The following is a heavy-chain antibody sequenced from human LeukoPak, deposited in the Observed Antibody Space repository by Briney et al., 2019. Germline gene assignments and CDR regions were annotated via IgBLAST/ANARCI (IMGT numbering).Heavy chain of an antibody. V-gene: IGHV1-18*01. Sequence: ASVKVSFKASGYTFTNYGISWVRPAPGQRPEWVGWISAYNGNTNYAQKLQGRATMTTDTSTSTAYMELRSLRSDDTAVYYCARVTGRYYYGSGIPHPYFDYWGQGTLVSVTS. CDR1: GYTFTNYG. J-gene: IGHJ4*02. CDR2: ISAYNGNT. CDR3: ARVTGRYYYGSGIPHPYFDY. D-gene: IGHD3-10*01.